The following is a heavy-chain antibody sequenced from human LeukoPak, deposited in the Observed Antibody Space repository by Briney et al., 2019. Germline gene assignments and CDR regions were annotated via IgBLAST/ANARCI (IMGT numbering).Heavy chain of an antibody. CDR1: GFTVSSNY. CDR3: ARSEDSSGWYSIEF. Sequence: GGSLRLSCAASGFTVSSNYMSWVRQAPGKGLEWVSVIYSGGSTYYADSVKGRFTISRDNSKNTLYLQMNSLRAEDTAVYYCARSEDSSGWYSIEFWGQGTLVTVSS. V-gene: IGHV3-53*01. CDR2: IYSGGST. D-gene: IGHD6-19*01. J-gene: IGHJ4*02.